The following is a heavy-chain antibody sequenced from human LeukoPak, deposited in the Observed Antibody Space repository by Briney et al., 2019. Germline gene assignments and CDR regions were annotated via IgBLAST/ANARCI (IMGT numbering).Heavy chain of an antibody. CDR1: GITVSTNY. J-gene: IGHJ6*04. CDR3: AREIGYYFDNHSSRLRGRFDV. D-gene: IGHD3-22*01. CDR2: IFSTDKT. V-gene: IGHV3-53*01. Sequence: GGSLRLSCAASGITVSTNYMNWVRQAPGKGLEWVSVIFSTDKTNYADSVQGRFTISRDPSKNTVYLQMNSLRGEDTAVYYCAREIGYYFDNHSSRLRGRFDVWGTGTTVIVSS.